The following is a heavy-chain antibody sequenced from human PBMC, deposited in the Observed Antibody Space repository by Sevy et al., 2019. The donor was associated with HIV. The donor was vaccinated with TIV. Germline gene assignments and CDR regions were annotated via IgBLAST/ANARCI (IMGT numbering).Heavy chain of an antibody. Sequence: WGSLRLSCAASGFIFSNHGMHWVRQAPGKGLEWVARIWYDGSDTYYGESVKGRFTISRDNSQNTVDLQMNSLRVEDTAVYYCARDVDSNYDGIDAWGQGTTVTVSS. D-gene: IGHD4-4*01. J-gene: IGHJ6*02. CDR1: GFIFSNHG. V-gene: IGHV3-33*01. CDR2: IWYDGSDT. CDR3: ARDVDSNYDGIDA.